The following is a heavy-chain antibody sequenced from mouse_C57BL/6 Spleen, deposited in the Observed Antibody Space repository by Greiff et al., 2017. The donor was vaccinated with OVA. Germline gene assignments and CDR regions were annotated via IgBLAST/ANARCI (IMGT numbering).Heavy chain of an antibody. CDR2: IYPGDGDT. D-gene: IGHD1-1*01. CDR3: ASLITTVVATGYFDV. CDR1: GYAFSSSW. V-gene: IGHV1-82*01. Sequence: QVQLKQSGPELVKPGASVKISCKASGYAFSSSWMNWVKQRPGKGLEWIGRIYPGDGDTNYNGKFKGKATLTADKSSSTAYMQLSSLTSEDSAVYFCASLITTVVATGYFDVWGTGTTVTVSS. J-gene: IGHJ1*03.